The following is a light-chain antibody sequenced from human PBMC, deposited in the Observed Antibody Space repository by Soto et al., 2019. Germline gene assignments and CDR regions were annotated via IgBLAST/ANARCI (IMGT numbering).Light chain of an antibody. Sequence: DIQMTQSPSSLSASVGDRVTITCRASQGIAKYLAWYQQKPGKVPELLIYGASTLQSGAPSRFSGSGFGTDFTLTISSLQPEDVATYYCQKYNSAPWTFGQGTRVEIK. CDR2: GAS. CDR1: QGIAKY. V-gene: IGKV1-27*01. J-gene: IGKJ1*01. CDR3: QKYNSAPWT.